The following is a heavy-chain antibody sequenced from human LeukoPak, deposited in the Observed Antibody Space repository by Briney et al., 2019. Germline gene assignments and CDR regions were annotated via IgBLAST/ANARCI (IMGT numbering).Heavy chain of an antibody. D-gene: IGHD5-12*01. CDR1: GYTFTSYG. J-gene: IGHJ6*02. Sequence: GASVTFSCKASGYTFTSYGISWVRQAPGQGLERMGWISAYNGNTNYAQKLQGRVTMTTDTSTSTAYMELRSLRSDDTAVYYCARFAYVDIVDTIRSPYYYCYGMDVWGQGTTVTGSS. CDR2: ISAYNGNT. CDR3: ARFAYVDIVDTIRSPYYYCYGMDV. V-gene: IGHV1-18*01.